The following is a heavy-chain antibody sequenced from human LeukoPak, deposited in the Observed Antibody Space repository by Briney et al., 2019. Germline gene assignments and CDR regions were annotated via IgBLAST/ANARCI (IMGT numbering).Heavy chain of an antibody. CDR2: IYYSGNT. CDR3: ARLRSPGDFDY. V-gene: IGHV4-39*07. CDR1: GGSIFSSNSY. J-gene: IGHJ4*02. D-gene: IGHD1-26*01. Sequence: SETLSLTCTVSGGSIFSSNSYWGWIRQPPGKGLEWIGSIYYSGNTYYNASLKSRVTISVDTSKNQFSLKLNSVTAADTAMYYCARLRSPGDFDYWGQGTLVTVSS.